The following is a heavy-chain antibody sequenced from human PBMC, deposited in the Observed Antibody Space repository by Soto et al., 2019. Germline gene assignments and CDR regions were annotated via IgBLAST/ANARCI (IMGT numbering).Heavy chain of an antibody. J-gene: IGHJ4*02. V-gene: IGHV4-59*01. Sequence: QVQLQESGPGLVKPSETLSLTCTVSGGSITSYYWSWIRQSPGKRLEWIGNINDSGSTNYNPSLKSRVTMSVDTSKNELSLRLSSVTAADTAIYYCARGGGSSGVWGQGIPVTVSS. D-gene: IGHD3-22*01. CDR1: GGSITSYY. CDR3: ARGGGSSGV. CDR2: INDSGST.